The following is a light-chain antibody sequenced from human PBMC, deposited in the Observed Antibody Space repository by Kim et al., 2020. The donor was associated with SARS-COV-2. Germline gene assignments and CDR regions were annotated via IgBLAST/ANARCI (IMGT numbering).Light chain of an antibody. CDR3: HQYNTPNT. CDR1: QSLGNNN. CDR2: GIS. J-gene: IGKJ5*01. V-gene: IGKV3-20*01. Sequence: LAPGERATLSGRASQSLGNNNLAWYQQRLGQAPRLLIYGISNRATGIPDRFSGRGSGTDFTLTISRLEPEDFAVYYCHQYNTPNTFGQGTRLEIK.